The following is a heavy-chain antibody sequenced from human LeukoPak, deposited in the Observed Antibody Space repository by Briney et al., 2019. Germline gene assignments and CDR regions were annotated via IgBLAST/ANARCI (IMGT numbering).Heavy chain of an antibody. CDR1: GFTFSSYW. CDR3: ARDQRQWLENYYYGMDV. J-gene: IGHJ6*02. D-gene: IGHD6-19*01. CDR2: INSDGSST. Sequence: SGGSLRLSCAASGFTFSSYWMHWVRQAPGKGLVWVSRINSDGSSTSYADSVKGRFTISRDNAKNTLYLQMNSLRAEDTAMYYCARDQRQWLENYYYGMDVWGQGTTVTVSS. V-gene: IGHV3-74*01.